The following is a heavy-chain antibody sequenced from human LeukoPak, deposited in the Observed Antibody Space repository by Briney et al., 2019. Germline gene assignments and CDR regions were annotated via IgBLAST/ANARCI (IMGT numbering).Heavy chain of an antibody. CDR1: GFTFSSYW. CDR2: IKQDGSEK. Sequence: GGPLRLSCAASGFTFSSYWMSWVRQAPGKGLEWVANIKQDGSEKYYVDSVKGRFTISRDNAKNSLYLQMNSLRAEDTAVYYCARDVRLSATSWFDPWGQGTLVTVSS. D-gene: IGHD2-2*01. CDR3: ARDVRLSATSWFDP. J-gene: IGHJ5*02. V-gene: IGHV3-7*01.